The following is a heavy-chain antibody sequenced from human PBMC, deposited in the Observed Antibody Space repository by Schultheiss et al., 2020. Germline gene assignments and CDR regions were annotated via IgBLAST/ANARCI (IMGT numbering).Heavy chain of an antibody. V-gene: IGHV3-74*01. CDR3: ARTIGASTSY. CDR1: GFTFSSFW. CDR2: INSDGSRI. Sequence: GGSLRLSCAASGFTFSSFWMHWVRQAPGKGLVWVSHINSDGSRIDYADSVKGRFIISRDNAKNTLYLQMNSLRAEDTAVYYCARTIGASTSYWGQGTLVTVYS. D-gene: IGHD1-26*01. J-gene: IGHJ4*02.